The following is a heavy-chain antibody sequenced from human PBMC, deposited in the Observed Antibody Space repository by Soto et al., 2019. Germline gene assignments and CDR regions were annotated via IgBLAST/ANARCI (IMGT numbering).Heavy chain of an antibody. CDR2: IKSKTDGGTT. V-gene: IGHV3-15*01. J-gene: IGHJ4*02. CDR3: TTSSFDGDYDNY. CDR1: GFTFNHYA. Sequence: PGGSLRLSCAASGFTFNHYAMSWVRQAPGKGLEWVGRIKSKTDGGTTDYAAPVKGRFTISRDDSKNTLYLQMNSLKTEDTAVYYFTTSSFDGDYDNYWGQGTLVTVSS. D-gene: IGHD4-17*01.